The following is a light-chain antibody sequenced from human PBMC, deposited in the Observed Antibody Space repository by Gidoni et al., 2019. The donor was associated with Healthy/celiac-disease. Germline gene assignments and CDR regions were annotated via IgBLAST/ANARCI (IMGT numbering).Light chain of an antibody. V-gene: IGKV3-11*01. CDR1: QSVSSY. Sequence: EIVLTQYPATLSLSPGERATLSCRASQSVSSYLAWYQQKPGQAPRLLIYDASNRATGIPARFSGSGSGTDFTLTISSLEPEDFAVYYCQQRSNWPYTFGQGTKLEIK. J-gene: IGKJ2*01. CDR3: QQRSNWPYT. CDR2: DAS.